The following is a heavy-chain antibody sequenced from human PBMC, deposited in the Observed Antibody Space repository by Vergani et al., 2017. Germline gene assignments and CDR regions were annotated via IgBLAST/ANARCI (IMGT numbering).Heavy chain of an antibody. CDR3: ATANPRNMCYDYRYYYHAMDV. CDR2: ISGSGGST. CDR1: GFTFNHYA. Sequence: EVQLLESGGDLVQPGGSLRLSCAASGFTFNHYAMHWVRQAPGKGLEWVSGISGSGGSTYYAGSVKGRFNISRDSSKNTLYLQMNSLSAGDTAVYYCATANPRNMCYDYRYYYHAMDVWGQGTTVTVSS. D-gene: IGHD5-12*01. J-gene: IGHJ6*02. V-gene: IGHV3-23*01.